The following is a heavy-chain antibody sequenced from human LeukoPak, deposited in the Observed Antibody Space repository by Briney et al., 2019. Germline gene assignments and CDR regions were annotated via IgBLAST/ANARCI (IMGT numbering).Heavy chain of an antibody. J-gene: IGHJ4*02. CDR3: ALGAAAAGTGVDFDY. V-gene: IGHV1-46*01. Sequence: ASVKVSCKASRYTFTSYYMHWVRQAPGQGLEWMGIINPSGGSTSYAQKFQGRVTMTRDTSTSTVYMELSSLRSEDTAVYYCALGAAAAGTGVDFDYWGQGTLVTVSS. D-gene: IGHD6-13*01. CDR1: RYTFTSYY. CDR2: INPSGGST.